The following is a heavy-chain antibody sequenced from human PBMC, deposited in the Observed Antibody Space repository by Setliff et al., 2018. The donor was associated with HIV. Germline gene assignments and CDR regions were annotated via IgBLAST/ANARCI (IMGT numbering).Heavy chain of an antibody. CDR1: GGSIYSHY. CDR3: ARGLGFSSFWDDAFDI. V-gene: IGHV4-59*11. Sequence: SETLSLTCTVSGGSIYSHYWSWIRQPPGKGLEWIGYIYYSGTTNYNPSLKSRVTISVDTSKNQFSLKLSSVTAADTAVYYCARGLGFSSFWDDAFDIWGQGTMVTVSS. J-gene: IGHJ3*02. CDR2: IYYSGTT. D-gene: IGHD6-13*01.